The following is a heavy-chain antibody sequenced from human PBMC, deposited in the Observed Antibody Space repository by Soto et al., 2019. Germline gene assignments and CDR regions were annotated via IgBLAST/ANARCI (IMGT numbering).Heavy chain of an antibody. CDR2: IYNSGTT. V-gene: IGHV4-31*03. Sequence: QVQLQESGPGLVKPSETLSLTCTVSSGTITRGGYYWSWIRQHPGKGLEWIGYIYNSGTTYYNPSLKSRVTISVDTSKNQFSLKLTSVTAADTAVYYCARDPAPWGQGTLVNVSS. J-gene: IGHJ5*02. CDR3: ARDPAP. CDR1: SGTITRGGYY.